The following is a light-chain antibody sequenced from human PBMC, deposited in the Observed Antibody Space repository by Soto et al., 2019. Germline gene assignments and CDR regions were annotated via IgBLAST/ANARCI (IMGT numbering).Light chain of an antibody. CDR1: TLAVTRDSY. CDR3: LLNTGDAWV. CDR2: STS. V-gene: IGLV7-43*01. Sequence: QAVVTQEPSLTVSPGGTVTLTCASSTLAVTRDSYSNWFQQKPGQTPRALIYSTSQKHSWTPARFSGSLFGGKAALTLSAVQPEDEADYYCLLNTGDAWVFGGGTKLTVL. J-gene: IGLJ3*02.